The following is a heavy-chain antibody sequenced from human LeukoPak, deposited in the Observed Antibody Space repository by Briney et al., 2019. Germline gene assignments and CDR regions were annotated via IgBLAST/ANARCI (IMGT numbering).Heavy chain of an antibody. J-gene: IGHJ4*02. Sequence: ASVKVSCKTSGYTFTRYVINWVRQATGQGLEWMGWVNPNSGNSGYAQKFQGRVTISRDTSISTAYMELSSLRSEDTAVYYCARVDGSADYWGQGTLVTVSS. V-gene: IGHV1-8*03. D-gene: IGHD1-26*01. CDR2: VNPNSGNS. CDR1: GYTFTRYV. CDR3: ARVDGSADY.